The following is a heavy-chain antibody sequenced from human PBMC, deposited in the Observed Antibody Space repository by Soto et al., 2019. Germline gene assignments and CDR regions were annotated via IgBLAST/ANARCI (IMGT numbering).Heavy chain of an antibody. CDR2: IYHSGST. D-gene: IGHD3-3*01. Sequence: PSETLSLTCAVSGGSISSGGYSWSWIRQPPGKGLEWIGYIYHSGSTYYNPSLKSRVTISVDRSKNQFSLKLSSVTAADTAVYYCARVSNLEWLLGWFDPWGQGTLVTVSS. J-gene: IGHJ5*02. CDR3: ARVSNLEWLLGWFDP. CDR1: GGSISSGGYS. V-gene: IGHV4-30-2*01.